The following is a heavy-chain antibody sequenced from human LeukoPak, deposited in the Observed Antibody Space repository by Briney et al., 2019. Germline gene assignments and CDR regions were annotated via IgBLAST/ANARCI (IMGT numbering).Heavy chain of an antibody. CDR3: AGAGSYFSDVDY. J-gene: IGHJ4*02. CDR1: GFTFSSYS. CDR2: VSRSSRHM. Sequence: GGSLRLSCAASGFTFSSYSMNWVRQAPGKGLEWVSSVSRSSRHMYYADSVKGRFTISRDNAKNSLYLQMNSLRAEDTAVYYCAGAGSYFSDVDYWGQGTLVTVSS. V-gene: IGHV3-21*01. D-gene: IGHD1-26*01.